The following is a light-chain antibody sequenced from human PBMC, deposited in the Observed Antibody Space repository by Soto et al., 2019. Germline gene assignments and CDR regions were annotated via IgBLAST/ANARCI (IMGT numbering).Light chain of an antibody. V-gene: IGKV3-11*01. CDR2: DAS. Sequence: EIVLTQSPATLSLSPGERATLSCRASQSLSSYLDWYQQNPGQAPRLLIYDASNRSTGIPARFSGSGSGTDFSLTISSLEPEDFAVYYCQQRTNWLTFGGGTKVEIK. J-gene: IGKJ4*01. CDR3: QQRTNWLT. CDR1: QSLSSY.